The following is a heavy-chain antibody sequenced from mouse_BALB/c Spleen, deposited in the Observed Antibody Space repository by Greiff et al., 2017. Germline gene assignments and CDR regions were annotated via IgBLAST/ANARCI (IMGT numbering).Heavy chain of an antibody. D-gene: IGHD4-1*01. J-gene: IGHJ2*01. CDR1: GFTFSSYA. V-gene: IGHV5-6-5*01. Sequence: EVMLVESGGGLVKPGGSLKLSCAASGFTFSSYAMSWVRQTPEKRLEWVASISSGGSTYYPDSVKGRFTISRDNARNILYLQMSSLRSEDTAMYYCARGPGFDYWGQGTTLTVSS. CDR3: ARGPGFDY. CDR2: ISSGGST.